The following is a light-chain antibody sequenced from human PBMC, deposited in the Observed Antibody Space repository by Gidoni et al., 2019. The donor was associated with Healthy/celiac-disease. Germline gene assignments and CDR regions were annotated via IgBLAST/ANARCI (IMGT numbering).Light chain of an antibody. CDR3: QTWGTGIRV. J-gene: IGLJ3*02. Sequence: QLVLTQSPSASASLGASVKLTCTLSSGHSSYAIAWHQQQPEKGPRYLRKLNSDGSHSKGDGIPDRFSGSSSGAERYLTISSLQSEDEADYYWQTWGTGIRVFGGGTKLTVL. CDR2: LNSDGSH. V-gene: IGLV4-69*01. CDR1: SGHSSYA.